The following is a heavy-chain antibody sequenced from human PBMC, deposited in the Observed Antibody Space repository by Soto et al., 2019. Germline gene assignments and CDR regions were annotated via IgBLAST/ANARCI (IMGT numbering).Heavy chain of an antibody. V-gene: IGHV4-59*01. J-gene: IGHJ3*02. Sequence: AETLSLTCTVSGGSISNYYWSWIRQPPGKGLEWIGYIYYSGSTNYNPSLKSRVTISVDTSKNQFSLKLSSVTAADTAVYYCARGGYSSGWNHYIWGQGTMVTVSS. D-gene: IGHD6-19*01. CDR2: IYYSGST. CDR3: ARGGYSSGWNHYI. CDR1: GGSISNYY.